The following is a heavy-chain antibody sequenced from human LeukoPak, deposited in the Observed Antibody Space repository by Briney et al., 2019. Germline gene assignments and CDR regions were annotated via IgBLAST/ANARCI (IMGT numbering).Heavy chain of an antibody. CDR2: IQNDGSDK. CDR1: GINFRSSS. Sequence: PGGSLRLSCAASGINFRSSSMHWVRQAPGKGLEWVTFIQNDGSDKSYAASVKGRFTISRDNSKNTVYLHMNSLRADDTALYYCAREGGRAAAGRFDYWGQGTLVTVSS. CDR3: AREGGRAAAGRFDY. D-gene: IGHD6-13*01. V-gene: IGHV3-30*02. J-gene: IGHJ4*02.